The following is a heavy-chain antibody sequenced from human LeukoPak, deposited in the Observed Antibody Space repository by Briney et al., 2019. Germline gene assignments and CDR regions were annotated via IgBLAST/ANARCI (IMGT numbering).Heavy chain of an antibody. CDR1: GGSISSYY. D-gene: IGHD3-10*01. V-gene: IGHV4-59*08. Sequence: SETLSLTCTVSGGSISSYYWSWIRQPPGKGLEWIGYIYYSGSTNYNPSLKSRVTISVDTSKNQFSLKLTSVTAADTAVYYPGVAFDIWGQGTMVTVSS. CDR3: GVAFDI. CDR2: IYYSGST. J-gene: IGHJ3*02.